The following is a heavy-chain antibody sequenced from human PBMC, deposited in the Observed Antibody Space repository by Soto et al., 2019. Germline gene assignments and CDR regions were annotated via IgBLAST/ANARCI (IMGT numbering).Heavy chain of an antibody. D-gene: IGHD3-10*01. CDR3: SRHNYGSGSTYFDY. CDR2: IYYSGST. V-gene: IGHV4-59*08. Sequence: PSETLSLTCTVSGGSISSYYWSWIRQPPGKGLEWIGYIYYSGSTNYNPSLKSRVTISVDTSKNQFYLKLNSKTAADTAVYYFSRHNYGSGSTYFDYWGRGTLVTVSS. CDR1: GGSISSYY. J-gene: IGHJ4*02.